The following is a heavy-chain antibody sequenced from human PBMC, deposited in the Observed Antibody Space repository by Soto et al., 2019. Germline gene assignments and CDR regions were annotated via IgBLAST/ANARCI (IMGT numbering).Heavy chain of an antibody. V-gene: IGHV2-5*02. CDR3: VQSRCGGDCLQSYSSHSYYGLDV. Sequence: GSGPTLVNPTQTLTLTCTFSGFSLSTTGVGVGWIRQPPGKALEWLALIYWDDDKRYNPSLNSRLTITKDTSKNQVVLAMTNVDPVDTATYYCVQSRCGGDCLQSYSSHSYYGLDVCGQGTTVTVSS. D-gene: IGHD2-21*02. CDR1: GFSLSTTGVG. J-gene: IGHJ6*02. CDR2: IYWDDDK.